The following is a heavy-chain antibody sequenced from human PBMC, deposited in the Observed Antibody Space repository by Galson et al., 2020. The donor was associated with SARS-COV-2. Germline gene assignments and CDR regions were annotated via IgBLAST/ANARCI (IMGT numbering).Heavy chain of an antibody. CDR1: GYTFTGHY. Sequence: ASVKVSCKPSGYTFTGHYMHWVRQAPGQGLEWMGWINPNSGGTKYAQKFQGRVTMTRDTSISTAYMELSRLRSDDTAIYYCARAGQSPDYDYYDNLEVWGQGTTVTVSS. CDR3: ARAGQSPDYDYYDNLEV. J-gene: IGHJ6*02. D-gene: IGHD3-10*01. CDR2: INPNSGGT. V-gene: IGHV1-2*02.